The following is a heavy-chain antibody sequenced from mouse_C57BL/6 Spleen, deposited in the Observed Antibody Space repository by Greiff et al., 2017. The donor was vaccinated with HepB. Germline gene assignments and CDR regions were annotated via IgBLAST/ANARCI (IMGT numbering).Heavy chain of an antibody. CDR2: IDPANGNT. J-gene: IGHJ3*01. Sequence: EVKLMESVAELVRPGASVKLSCTASGFNIKNTYMHWVKQRPEQGLEWIGRIDPANGNTKYAPKFQGKATITADTSSNTAYLQLSSLTSEDTAIYYCARSTAQAAWFAYWGQGTLVTVSA. D-gene: IGHD3-2*02. CDR3: ARSTAQAAWFAY. CDR1: GFNIKNTY. V-gene: IGHV14-3*01.